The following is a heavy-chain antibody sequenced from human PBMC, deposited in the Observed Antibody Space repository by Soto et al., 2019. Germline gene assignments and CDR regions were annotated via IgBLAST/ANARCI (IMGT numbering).Heavy chain of an antibody. D-gene: IGHD5-12*01. V-gene: IGHV4-61*01. Sequence: QVQLQESGPGLVKPSETLSVTGTVSGDSVSSRSHFWSWIRQPPGGGLQWIGYIFYSGSTNYNPSLKSRATLSVDTSRNQFSLRLTSVTAADMAFYYCARYDAESGSNKIDPWGQGTLVTVSS. CDR2: IFYSGST. CDR1: GDSVSSRSHF. CDR3: ARYDAESGSNKIDP. J-gene: IGHJ5*02.